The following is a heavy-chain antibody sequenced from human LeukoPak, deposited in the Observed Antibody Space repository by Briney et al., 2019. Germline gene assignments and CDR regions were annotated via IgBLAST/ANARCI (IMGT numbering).Heavy chain of an antibody. Sequence: PLETLSLTRTVSGGSISSQFWSWIRQPPGKGLEWIGNIYNSGTTNYNPSLESRVTISVDTSKNQLSLQLTSVTAADTAVYYCTKATQWLAFDYWGRGTLVTVSS. J-gene: IGHJ4*02. CDR1: GGSISSQF. V-gene: IGHV4-59*11. CDR3: TKATQWLAFDY. CDR2: IYNSGTT. D-gene: IGHD6-19*01.